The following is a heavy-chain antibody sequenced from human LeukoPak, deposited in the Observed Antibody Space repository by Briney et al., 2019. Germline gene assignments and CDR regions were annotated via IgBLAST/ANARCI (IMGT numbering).Heavy chain of an antibody. V-gene: IGHV3-23*01. D-gene: IGHD6-19*01. CDR3: AKGIYSTGWSYFDY. CDR2: LSGSGITT. Sequence: GGSLRLSCAASGFTFSNSAMSWVRQAPGKGLEWVSTLSGSGITTYYADSVKGRFTISRDNSKNTLYLQMNSLRAEDTAVYYCAKGIYSTGWSYFDYWGHGTLVTVSS. CDR1: GFTFSNSA. J-gene: IGHJ4*01.